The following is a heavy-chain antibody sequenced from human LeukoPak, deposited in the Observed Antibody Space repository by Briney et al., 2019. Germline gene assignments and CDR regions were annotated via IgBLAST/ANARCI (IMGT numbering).Heavy chain of an antibody. D-gene: IGHD6-19*01. V-gene: IGHV4-61*02. Sequence: PSETLSLTCTVSGGSISSGSYYWSWIRQPAGKGLEWIGRIYTSGSTNYNPSLKSRVTISVDTSKNQFSLKLSSVTAADTAVYYCAREAYSSGWYRIYRQPLYYYYYMDVWGKGTTVTISS. CDR2: IYTSGST. J-gene: IGHJ6*03. CDR1: GGSISSGSYY. CDR3: AREAYSSGWYRIYRQPLYYYYYMDV.